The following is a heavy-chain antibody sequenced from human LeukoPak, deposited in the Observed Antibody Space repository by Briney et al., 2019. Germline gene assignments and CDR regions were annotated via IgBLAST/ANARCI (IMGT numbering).Heavy chain of an antibody. CDR1: GGSISSSSYY. CDR2: IYYSGST. J-gene: IGHJ4*02. V-gene: IGHV4-39*07. Sequence: SETLSLTCTVSGGSISSSSYYWGWIRQPPGKGLEWIGSIYYSGSTYYNPSLKSRVTMSVDTSKNQFSLKLTSVTAADTAVYYCARGIQLWSPYFDYWGQGTLVTVSS. CDR3: ARGIQLWSPYFDY. D-gene: IGHD5-18*01.